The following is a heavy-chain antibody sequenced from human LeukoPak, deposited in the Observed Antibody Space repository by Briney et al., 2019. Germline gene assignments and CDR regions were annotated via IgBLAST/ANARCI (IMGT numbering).Heavy chain of an antibody. CDR1: GGSISSYY. CDR3: ARMLGDYYDSSGYDNWFDP. J-gene: IGHJ5*02. V-gene: IGHV4-59*01. CDR2: IYYSGST. D-gene: IGHD3-22*01. Sequence: PSETLSLTCTVFGGSISSYYWSWIRQPPGKGLEWIGYIYYSGSTNYNPSLKSRVTISVDTSKNQFSLKLSSVTAADTAVYYCARMLGDYYDSSGYDNWFDPWGQGTLVTVSS.